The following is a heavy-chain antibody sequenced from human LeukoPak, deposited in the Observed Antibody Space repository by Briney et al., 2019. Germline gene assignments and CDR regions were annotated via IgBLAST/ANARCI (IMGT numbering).Heavy chain of an antibody. V-gene: IGHV4-59*01. CDR3: ARKGGYFDY. J-gene: IGHJ4*02. Sequence: SETLSLTCTVSGGSISSYYWSWIRQPPGKGLEWIGYIYYSGSTNYNPSLKSRVTISVDTSKNQFSLKLSSVTAADTAVYYCARKGGYFDYWGQGTLVTVSS. CDR2: IYYSGST. CDR1: GGSISSYY.